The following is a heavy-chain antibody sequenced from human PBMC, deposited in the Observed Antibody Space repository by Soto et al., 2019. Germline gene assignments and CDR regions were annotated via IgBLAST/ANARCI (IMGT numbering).Heavy chain of an antibody. CDR2: ISYDGSNK. J-gene: IGHJ6*02. D-gene: IGHD3-10*01. V-gene: IGHV3-30*03. CDR3: ARGPGGYYGMDV. Sequence: GGSLRLSCAASGFTFSSSGMHWVRQAPGKGLEWVAVISYDGSNKYYADSVKGRFTISRDNSKNTLYLQMNSLRAEDTAVYYCARGPGGYYGMDVWAQGTTVNVSS. CDR1: GFTFSSSG.